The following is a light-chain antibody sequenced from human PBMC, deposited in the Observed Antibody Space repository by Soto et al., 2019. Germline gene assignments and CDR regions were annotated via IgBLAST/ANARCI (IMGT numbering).Light chain of an antibody. CDR2: DAS. CDR1: QSFGTW. V-gene: IGKV1-5*01. CDR3: QQYKTYPWT. Sequence: DIQMTQSPSTLSASVGDRVTITCRASQSFGTWLAWYQQKPGKAPKVLIYDASSLESGVPSRFSGSGSGTEFTLNISSRQPDDFATYYCQQYKTYPWTFGQGTTVESK. J-gene: IGKJ1*01.